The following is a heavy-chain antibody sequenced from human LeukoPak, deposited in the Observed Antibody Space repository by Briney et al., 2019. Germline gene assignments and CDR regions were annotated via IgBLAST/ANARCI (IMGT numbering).Heavy chain of an antibody. Sequence: ASVKVSCKASGGTFSSYAISWVRQAPGQGLEWMGGIIPIFGTVNYAQKFQGRVTITTDESTSTAYMELSSLRSEDTAVYYCARGDDLWSGYSFDYWGQGTLVTVSS. D-gene: IGHD3-3*01. V-gene: IGHV1-69*05. J-gene: IGHJ4*02. CDR2: IIPIFGTV. CDR1: GGTFSSYA. CDR3: ARGDDLWSGYSFDY.